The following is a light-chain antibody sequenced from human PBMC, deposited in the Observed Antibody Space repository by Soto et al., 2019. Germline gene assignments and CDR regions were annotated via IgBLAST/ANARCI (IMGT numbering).Light chain of an antibody. J-gene: IGKJ1*01. V-gene: IGKV3-15*01. CDR3: QQYDIWPWT. CDR2: GAS. Sequence: EILLTQSPATLSVSPGERATLSCRASQSVSSHLAWYRQKPGQAPRVLIYGASTRATGSPARFSGSGSGTEFTLTISSLQSEDFVVYFCQQYDIWPWTFGQGTKVDIK. CDR1: QSVSSH.